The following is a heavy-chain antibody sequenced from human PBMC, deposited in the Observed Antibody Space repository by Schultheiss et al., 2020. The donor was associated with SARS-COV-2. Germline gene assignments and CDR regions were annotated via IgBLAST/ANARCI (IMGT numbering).Heavy chain of an antibody. J-gene: IGHJ6*02. D-gene: IGHD2-8*01. Sequence: GGSLRLSCAASGFTVSSNYMSWVRQAPGKGLEWVTVISYDGSNKYYADSVKGRFTISRDNSKNTLYLQMNSLRAEDTAVYYCARDEGLMVYASSYYYGMDVWGQGTTVTVSS. CDR1: GFTVSSNY. CDR2: ISYDGSNK. CDR3: ARDEGLMVYASSYYYGMDV. V-gene: IGHV3-30-3*01.